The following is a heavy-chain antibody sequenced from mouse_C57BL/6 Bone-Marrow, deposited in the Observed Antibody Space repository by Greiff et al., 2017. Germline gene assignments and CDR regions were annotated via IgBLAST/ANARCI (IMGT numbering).Heavy chain of an antibody. J-gene: IGHJ2*01. CDR1: GYTFTSYW. Sequence: QVQLQQPGAELVKPGASVKLSCKASGYTFTSYWMQWVKQRPGQGLEWIGEIAPSDSYTNYNQKFKGKATLTVDTSSSTAYMQLSSLTSEDSAVYYCAITGTGDYWGQGTTLTVSS. D-gene: IGHD4-1*01. CDR3: AITGTGDY. CDR2: IAPSDSYT. V-gene: IGHV1-50*01.